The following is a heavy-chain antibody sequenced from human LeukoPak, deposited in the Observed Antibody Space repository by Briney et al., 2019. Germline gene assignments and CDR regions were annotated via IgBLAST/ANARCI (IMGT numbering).Heavy chain of an antibody. Sequence: GGSLRLSCAASGFTFSSYSMNWVRQAPGKGLEWVSSISSSSSYIYYADSVKGRFTISRDNAKNSLYLQMNSLRAEDTAVYYCARVDSSSWFEYYWGQGTLVTVSS. CDR2: ISSSSSYI. CDR3: ARVDSSSWFEYY. CDR1: GFTFSSYS. D-gene: IGHD6-13*01. J-gene: IGHJ4*02. V-gene: IGHV3-21*01.